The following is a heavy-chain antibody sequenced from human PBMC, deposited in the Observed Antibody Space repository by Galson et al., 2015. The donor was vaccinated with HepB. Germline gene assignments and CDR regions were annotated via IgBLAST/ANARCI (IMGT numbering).Heavy chain of an antibody. D-gene: IGHD5-24*01. CDR2: ISYTT. Sequence: SLRLSCAAPGFTFSDFAMSWVRQAPGKGLDWVSTISYTTYYADSVKGRFTISRDNSKNTLYLQMNSLRAEDTAVYYCAKDLWDAYSPVDYWGQGTLVTVSS. CDR3: AKDLWDAYSPVDY. CDR1: GFTFSDFA. V-gene: IGHV3-23*01. J-gene: IGHJ4*02.